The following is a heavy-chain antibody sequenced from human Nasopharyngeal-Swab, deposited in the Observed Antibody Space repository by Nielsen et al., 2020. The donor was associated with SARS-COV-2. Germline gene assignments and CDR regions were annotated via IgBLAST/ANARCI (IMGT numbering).Heavy chain of an antibody. D-gene: IGHD6-6*01. CDR1: GFTFSSYA. V-gene: IGHV3-23*01. Sequence: GGSLRLSCAASGFTFSSYAMSWVRQAPGKGLEWVSAISGSGGSTYYADSVKGLFTISRDNSKNTLYLQMNSLRAEDTAVYYCAKTLSRIAGPPNYFDYWGQGTLVTVSS. J-gene: IGHJ4*02. CDR2: ISGSGGST. CDR3: AKTLSRIAGPPNYFDY.